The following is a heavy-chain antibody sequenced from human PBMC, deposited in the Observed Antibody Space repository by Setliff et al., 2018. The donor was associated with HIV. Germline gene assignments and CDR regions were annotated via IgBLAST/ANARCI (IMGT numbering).Heavy chain of an antibody. V-gene: IGHV3-74*01. Sequence: PGGSLRLSCAASGFSFSSYWMTWVRQAPGKGLQWIARINSDGRSTDYAESVKGRFTISKDTARNTPYLQMNTVTAEDTAVYYCTTPRISGSSGWYFDYWGHGTLVTVSS. CDR2: INSDGRST. D-gene: IGHD3-10*01. CDR3: TTPRISGSSGWYFDY. CDR1: GFSFSSYW. J-gene: IGHJ4*01.